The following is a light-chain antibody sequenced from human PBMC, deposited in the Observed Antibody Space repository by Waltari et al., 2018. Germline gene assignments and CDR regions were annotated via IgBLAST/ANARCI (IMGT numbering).Light chain of an antibody. CDR1: NSDVGGYDY. CDR3: NSYTSSSTRV. J-gene: IGLJ2*01. CDR2: DVS. V-gene: IGLV2-14*03. Sequence: QSALTQPASVSGSPGQSITISCTGTNSDVGGYDYVSWYQQHPGKAPTLIIYDVSNRPSGVSNSFSGSKSGNTASLTISGLQAEDEADYYCNSYTSSSTRVFGGGTKLTVL.